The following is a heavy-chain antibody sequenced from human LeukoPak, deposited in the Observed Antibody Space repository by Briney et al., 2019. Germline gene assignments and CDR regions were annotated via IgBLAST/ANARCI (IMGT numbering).Heavy chain of an antibody. V-gene: IGHV1-2*02. J-gene: IGHJ3*02. CDR2: INPNSGGT. CDR1: GYTFTSYD. Sequence: GASVKVSCKASGYTFTSYDINWVRQATGQGLEWMGWINPNSGGTNYAQKFQGRVTMTRDTSISTAYMELSRLRSDDTAVYYCARGWYDDAFDIWGQGTMVTVSS. D-gene: IGHD6-13*01. CDR3: ARGWYDDAFDI.